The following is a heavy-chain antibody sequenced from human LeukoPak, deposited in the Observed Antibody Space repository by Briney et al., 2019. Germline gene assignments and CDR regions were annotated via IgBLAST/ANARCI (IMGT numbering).Heavy chain of an antibody. Sequence: SETLSLTCTVSGGSISSGRYYWGWIRQPPGKGLEWIGSIYYSGSTYYNPSLKSRVTISVDTSKNQFSLKVSSVTAADTAMYYCARQPNGGSYFLAFDYWGQGTLVTVSS. CDR1: GGSISSGRYY. CDR2: IYYSGST. J-gene: IGHJ4*02. CDR3: ARQPNGGSYFLAFDY. D-gene: IGHD1-26*01. V-gene: IGHV4-39*01.